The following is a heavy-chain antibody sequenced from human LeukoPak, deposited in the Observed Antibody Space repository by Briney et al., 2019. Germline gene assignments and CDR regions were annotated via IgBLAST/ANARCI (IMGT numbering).Heavy chain of an antibody. CDR2: INPSGGST. CDR1: GYTFTSYY. CDR3: AREGYCSGGSCSHFDY. V-gene: IGHV1-46*01. J-gene: IGHJ4*02. Sequence: ASVKVSCKASGYTFTSYYMHWVRQAPGQGLEWMGIINPSGGSTSYAQKFQGRVTMTRDMSTSTVYMELSSLRSEDTAVYYCAREGYCSGGSCSHFDYWGQGTLVTVSS. D-gene: IGHD2-15*01.